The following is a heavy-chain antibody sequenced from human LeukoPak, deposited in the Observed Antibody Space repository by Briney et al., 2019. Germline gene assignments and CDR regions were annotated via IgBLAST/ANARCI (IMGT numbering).Heavy chain of an antibody. D-gene: IGHD6-19*01. CDR3: ALQGIAVAGTLDY. Sequence: GGSLRLSCAASGFTFSSYAMSWVRQAPGKGLEWVSAISGSGGSTYYADSVKGRFTVSRDNSKNTLYLQMNSLRAEDTAVYYCALQGIAVAGTLDYWGQGTLVTVSS. CDR2: ISGSGGST. J-gene: IGHJ4*02. V-gene: IGHV3-23*01. CDR1: GFTFSSYA.